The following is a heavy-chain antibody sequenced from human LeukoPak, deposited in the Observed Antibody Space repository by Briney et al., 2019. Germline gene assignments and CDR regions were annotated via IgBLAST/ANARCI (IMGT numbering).Heavy chain of an antibody. CDR1: GGPISSHY. D-gene: IGHD2-2*02. CDR3: AREVCSTSCYIDY. J-gene: IGHJ4*02. V-gene: IGHV4-59*11. CDR2: IYYSGST. Sequence: SQTLSLTCTVSGGPISSHYWSWIRQPSGKGLEWIGYIYYSGSTNYNPSLKSRVTMSVDTSKNQFSLKLSSVTAADTAVYYCAREVCSTSCYIDYWGQGTLVTVSS.